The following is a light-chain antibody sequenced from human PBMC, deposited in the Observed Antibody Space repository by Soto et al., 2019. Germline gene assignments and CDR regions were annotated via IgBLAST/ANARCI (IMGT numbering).Light chain of an antibody. CDR1: QSISSW. V-gene: IGKV1-5*03. CDR2: KAS. J-gene: IGKJ1*01. Sequence: DIQMTQSPSTLSASVGDRVTITCRASQSISSWLARYQQKPGKAPKLLIYKASSLESGVPSRFSGSGSGTEFTLTISSLQPDDFATYYCQQYNSYSETFGQGTKVDI. CDR3: QQYNSYSET.